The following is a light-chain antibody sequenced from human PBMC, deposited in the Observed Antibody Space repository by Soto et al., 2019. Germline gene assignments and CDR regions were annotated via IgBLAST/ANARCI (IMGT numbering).Light chain of an antibody. Sequence: QSALTQPPSASGSPGQSVTISCTGTSSDVGGYNYVSWYQQHPGKAPKLIIYEVNKRPSGVPDRFSGSKSGNTAYLTVSGLQAEDEADYYGSSYAGTPFVFGTGTKLTVL. V-gene: IGLV2-8*01. J-gene: IGLJ1*01. CDR1: SSDVGGYNY. CDR3: SSYAGTPFV. CDR2: EVN.